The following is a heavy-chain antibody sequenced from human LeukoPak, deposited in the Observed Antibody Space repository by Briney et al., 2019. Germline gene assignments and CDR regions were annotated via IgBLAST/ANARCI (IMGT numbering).Heavy chain of an antibody. CDR3: ARDDSGTTEGDWFDP. Sequence: GGSLRLSCAASGFTFNTFDMTWVRQAPGKGLEWVSYISSGSSSRYYADSVKGRFTISRDNAKNSLYLQMNSLRDDDTAVYYCARDDSGTTEGDWFDPWGQGTLATVSS. J-gene: IGHJ5*02. CDR1: GFTFNTFD. V-gene: IGHV3-48*02. CDR2: ISSGSSSR. D-gene: IGHD1-7*01.